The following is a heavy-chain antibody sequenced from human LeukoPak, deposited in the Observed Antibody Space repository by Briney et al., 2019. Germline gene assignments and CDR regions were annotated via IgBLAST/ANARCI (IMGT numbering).Heavy chain of an antibody. D-gene: IGHD1-26*01. CDR2: ISGSGGST. J-gene: IGHJ4*02. V-gene: IGHV3-23*01. CDR1: GFSFSSFG. CDR3: AKDYAWGATIGGYFDY. Sequence: GSLRLSCAASGFSFSSFGMHWVRQAPGKGLEWVSAISGSGGSTYYADSVKGRFTISRDNSKNTLYLQMNSLRAEDTAVYYCAKDYAWGATIGGYFDYWGQGTLVTVSS.